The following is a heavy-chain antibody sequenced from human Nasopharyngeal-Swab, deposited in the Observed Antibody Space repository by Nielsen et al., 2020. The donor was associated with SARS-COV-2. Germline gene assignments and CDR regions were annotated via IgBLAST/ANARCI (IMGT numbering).Heavy chain of an antibody. CDR3: ARVGYYDFWSGYYTSYYYGMDV. J-gene: IGHJ6*02. CDR2: ISSSSSTI. CDR1: GFTFSSDS. D-gene: IGHD3-3*01. V-gene: IGHV3-48*02. Sequence: GSLRLSCAASGFTFSSDSMNWVRQAPGKGREWVSYISSSSSTIYYADSVKGRFTISRDNAKNSLYLQMNSLRDEDTAVYYCARVGYYDFWSGYYTSYYYGMDVWGQGTTVTVSS.